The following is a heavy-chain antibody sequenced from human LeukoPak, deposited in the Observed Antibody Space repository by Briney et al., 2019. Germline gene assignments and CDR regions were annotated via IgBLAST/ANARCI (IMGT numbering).Heavy chain of an antibody. V-gene: IGHV1-8*03. J-gene: IGHJ4*02. Sequence: GASVKVSCKASGYTFTSYDINWVRQATGQGLEWMGWMNPNSGNTGYAQKFQGRVTITRNTSISTAYMELSSLRSEDTAVYYCARHKTGSLSIPFGYWGQGTLVTVSS. CDR3: ARHKTGSLSIPFGY. CDR2: MNPNSGNT. CDR1: GYTFTSYD. D-gene: IGHD6-6*01.